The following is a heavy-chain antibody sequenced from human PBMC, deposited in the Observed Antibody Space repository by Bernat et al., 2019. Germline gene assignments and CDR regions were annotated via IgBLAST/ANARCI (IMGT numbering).Heavy chain of an antibody. V-gene: IGHV3-23*01. CDR3: ARNLIAVAGSVYWFFDL. D-gene: IGHD6-19*01. J-gene: IGHJ2*01. CDR1: GFTFSTFA. CDR2: ISAIGSST. Sequence: EVQLLESGGGLVQPGGSLRLSCAASGFTFSTFAMRWVRQVPGTGLEWVSSISAIGSSTYYADSVRGRFTISRDNSKNTLYLQMNSLRAEDTAVYYCARNLIAVAGSVYWFFDLWGRGTLVTVSS.